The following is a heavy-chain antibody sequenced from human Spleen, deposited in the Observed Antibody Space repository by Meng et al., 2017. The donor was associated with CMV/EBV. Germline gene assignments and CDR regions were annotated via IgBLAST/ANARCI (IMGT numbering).Heavy chain of an antibody. CDR3: ARDYALFLDH. V-gene: IGHV3-30-3*01. CDR2: MSHDGNSK. CDR1: GFTFSSYA. Sequence: GGSLRLSCAASGFTFSSYAMHWVRQAPGKGLEWVAVMSHDGNSKYYADSVKGRFTISRDNSQNTLYLQMNSLRTEDTAVYFCARDYALFLDHWGRGTLVTVSS. J-gene: IGHJ4*02. D-gene: IGHD3-16*01.